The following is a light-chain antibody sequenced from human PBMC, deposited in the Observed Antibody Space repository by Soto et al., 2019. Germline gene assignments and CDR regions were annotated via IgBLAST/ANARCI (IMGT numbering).Light chain of an antibody. V-gene: IGKV3-20*01. CDR2: GAA. Sequence: EIVLTQSPGTLSLSPGERATLSCRASQSVSSNSLACYQQKPGQAPRLLIYGAASRATGIPDRFSGSGSGTDFTLTISRLEPEDSAVFYCQQYGSSPYTFGQGTKLEIK. CDR3: QQYGSSPYT. J-gene: IGKJ2*01. CDR1: QSVSSNS.